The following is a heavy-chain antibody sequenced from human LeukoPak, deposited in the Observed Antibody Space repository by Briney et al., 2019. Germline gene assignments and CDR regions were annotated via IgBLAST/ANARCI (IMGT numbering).Heavy chain of an antibody. Sequence: EASVKVSCKASGYTFTSYGISWVRQAPGQGLEWMGWINPNSGGTNYAQKFQGRFTMTRDTSISTAYMELSRLRADDTAVYYCARKSFLGTMREDDGFEILGPGAMGTVSS. J-gene: IGHJ3*02. V-gene: IGHV1-2*02. CDR3: ARKSFLGTMREDDGFEI. CDR1: GYTFTSYG. D-gene: IGHD7-27*01. CDR2: INPNSGGT.